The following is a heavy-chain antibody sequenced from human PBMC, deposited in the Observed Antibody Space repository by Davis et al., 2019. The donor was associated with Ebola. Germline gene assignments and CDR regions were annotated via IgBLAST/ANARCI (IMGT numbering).Heavy chain of an antibody. V-gene: IGHV3-74*01. CDR3: AKAVRSTSDQY. J-gene: IGHJ4*02. CDR1: GFTFTNYW. Sequence: PGGSLRLSCAASGFTFTNYWMHWVRQAPGKGLVWVSRIKGDGSVTYYADSVNGRFTISRDNAKNSLYLQMNSLRAEDTAVYYCAKAVRSTSDQYWGQGTLVTVSS. CDR2: IKGDGSVT. D-gene: IGHD6-6*01.